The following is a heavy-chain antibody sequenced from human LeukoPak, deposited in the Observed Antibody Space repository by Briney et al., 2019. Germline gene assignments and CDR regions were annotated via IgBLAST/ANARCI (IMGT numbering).Heavy chain of an antibody. CDR3: ARSSVAFLRLFDY. J-gene: IGHJ4*02. D-gene: IGHD6-19*01. V-gene: IGHV4-34*01. Sequence: SETLSLTCAVYGGSFSGYYWSWIRQPPGKGLEWIGEINHSGSTNYNPSLKSRVTLSVDTSKNQFSLKLSSVTAADTAVYYCARSSVAFLRLFDYWGQGTLVTVSS. CDR2: INHSGST. CDR1: GGSFSGYY.